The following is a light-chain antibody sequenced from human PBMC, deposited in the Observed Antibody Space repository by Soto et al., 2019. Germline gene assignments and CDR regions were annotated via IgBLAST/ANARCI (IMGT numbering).Light chain of an antibody. CDR2: GAS. CDR1: QSVSTY. CDR3: QQYGSSPIT. Sequence: EIVLTQSPATLSLSPGERATLSCRASQSVSTYLAWYQQKPGQAPRLLIYGASRRATGIPDRFSGSGSGTDFTLTISRLEPGDFAVYYCQQYGSSPITFGQGTRLEIK. J-gene: IGKJ5*01. V-gene: IGKV3-20*01.